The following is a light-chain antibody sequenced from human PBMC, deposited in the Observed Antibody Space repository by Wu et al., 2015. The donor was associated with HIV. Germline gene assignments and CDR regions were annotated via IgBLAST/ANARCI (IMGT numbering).Light chain of an antibody. J-gene: IGKJ1*01. V-gene: IGKV1-5*03. CDR2: WAS. CDR3: QQYISYSAWT. Sequence: DIQMTQSPSASVGERVTITCRASESLSSRLAWYQQKPGKAPQLLIYWASTLETGAPSRFSGSGSGTEFTLTITSLQPDDFATYYCQQYISYSAWTFGLGTKVEIK. CDR1: ESLSSR.